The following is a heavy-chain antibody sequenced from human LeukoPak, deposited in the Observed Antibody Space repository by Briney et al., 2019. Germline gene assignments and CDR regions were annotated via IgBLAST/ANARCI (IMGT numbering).Heavy chain of an antibody. CDR3: ARGGTARLFDY. CDR2: IYYSGSM. D-gene: IGHD1/OR15-1a*01. Sequence: SETLSLTCTVSGGSINNYYWNWIRQPPGKGLEWIGNIYYSGSMTYNPSLKSRVTISADTSKNQFSLKLTSATAADTAVYFCARGGTARLFDYWGQGTLVTVSS. J-gene: IGHJ4*02. V-gene: IGHV4-59*08. CDR1: GGSINNYY.